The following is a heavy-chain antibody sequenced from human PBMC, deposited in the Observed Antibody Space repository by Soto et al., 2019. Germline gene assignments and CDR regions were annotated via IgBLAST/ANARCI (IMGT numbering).Heavy chain of an antibody. CDR3: ARTSMQSRGYSYGHGGMDV. D-gene: IGHD5-18*01. V-gene: IGHV5-10-1*01. CDR1: GYSFTSYW. J-gene: IGHJ6*02. CDR2: IDPSDSYT. Sequence: GESLKISCKGSGYSFTSYWISWVRQMPGKGLEWMGRIDPSDSYTNYSPSFQGHVTISADKSISTAYLQWSSLKASDTAMYYCARTSMQSRGYSYGHGGMDVWGQRTTVTVSS.